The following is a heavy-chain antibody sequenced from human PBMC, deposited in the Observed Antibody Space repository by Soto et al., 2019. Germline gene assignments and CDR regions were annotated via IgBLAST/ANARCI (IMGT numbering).Heavy chain of an antibody. CDR3: AKAQRQQLVRSPAGSY. Sequence: GGSLRLSCAASGFTFSSYGMHWVRQAPGKGLEWVAVISYDGSNKYYADSVKGRFTISRDNSKNTLYLQMNSLRAEDTAVYYCAKAQRQQLVRSPAGSYWGQGTLVTVSS. CDR1: GFTFSSYG. J-gene: IGHJ4*02. V-gene: IGHV3-30*18. CDR2: ISYDGSNK. D-gene: IGHD6-13*01.